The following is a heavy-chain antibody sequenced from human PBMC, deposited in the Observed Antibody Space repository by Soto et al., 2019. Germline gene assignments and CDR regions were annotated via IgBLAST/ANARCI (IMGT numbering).Heavy chain of an antibody. D-gene: IGHD3-10*01. CDR3: ARAGAALVRGSLGGFDY. J-gene: IGHJ4*02. Sequence: QVHLQQWGAGLLKPSETLSLTCAVNGGAFNGYYWTWIRQSPGKGLQWIGEINHSGTVDSNPSLRSRVTFSIDTAKKQFSLTLAPVTAADTAVYYCARAGAALVRGSLGGFDYWGQGTLVTVSS. CDR2: INHSGTV. CDR1: GGAFNGYY. V-gene: IGHV4-34*01.